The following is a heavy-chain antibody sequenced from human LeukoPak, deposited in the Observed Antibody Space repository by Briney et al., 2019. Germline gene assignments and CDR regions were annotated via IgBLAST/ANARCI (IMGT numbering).Heavy chain of an antibody. D-gene: IGHD3-3*01. Sequence: GGSLRLSCAASGFTFSSFGMNWVRQAPGKGLEWVSSISSSSSYIYYADSVKGRFTISRDNAKNSLYLQMNSLRAEDTAVYYCARDTPSPYYDFWSGYFDYWGQGTLVTVSS. CDR2: ISSSSSYI. CDR1: GFTFSSFG. CDR3: ARDTPSPYYDFWSGYFDY. J-gene: IGHJ4*02. V-gene: IGHV3-21*01.